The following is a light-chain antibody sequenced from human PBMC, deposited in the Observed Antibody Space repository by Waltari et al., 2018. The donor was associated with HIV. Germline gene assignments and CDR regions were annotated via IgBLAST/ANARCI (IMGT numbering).Light chain of an antibody. CDR3: DAWDDSLSGRV. CDR1: RSNIGNND. V-gene: IGLV1-47*01. CDR2: RNN. Sequence: QSVLTQPPSASGTPGQRVTISCSGSRSNIGNNDVYWFQQLPGTAPKLLIYRNNQRPSGVPDRFTGSKSGTSASLAISGLRSEDEADYYCDAWDDSLSGRVFGGGTELTVL. J-gene: IGLJ3*02.